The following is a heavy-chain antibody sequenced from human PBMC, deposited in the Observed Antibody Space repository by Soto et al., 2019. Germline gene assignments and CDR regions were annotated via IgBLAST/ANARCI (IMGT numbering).Heavy chain of an antibody. Sequence: GGSLRLSCEASGFTFINYAMSWVRQSPGKGLEWVSSISDTGGDSYYADSMDGRFTVSRDNSKNALYLQINSLRAEDTAIYYCVRDLYRSATMPCLDHWGQGALVTVSS. J-gene: IGHJ4*02. D-gene: IGHD1-1*01. CDR3: VRDLYRSATMPCLDH. V-gene: IGHV3-23*01. CDR2: ISDTGGDS. CDR1: GFTFINYA.